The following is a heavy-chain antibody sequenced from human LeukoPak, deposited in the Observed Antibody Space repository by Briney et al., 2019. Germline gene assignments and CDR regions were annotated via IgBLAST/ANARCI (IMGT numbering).Heavy chain of an antibody. V-gene: IGHV4-34*01. J-gene: IGHJ4*02. D-gene: IGHD3-10*01. CDR2: INHSGST. CDR3: ARGNNLNYYGSGSYACDY. Sequence: PSETLSLTCAVYGGSFSGYYWSWIRQPPGKGLEWIGEINHSGSTNYNPSLKSRVTISVDTSKNQFSLKLSSVTAADTAVYYCARGNNLNYYGSGSYACDYWGRGTLVTVSS. CDR1: GGSFSGYY.